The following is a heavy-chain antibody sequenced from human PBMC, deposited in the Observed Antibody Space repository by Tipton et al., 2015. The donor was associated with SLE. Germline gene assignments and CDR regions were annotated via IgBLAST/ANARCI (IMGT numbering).Heavy chain of an antibody. V-gene: IGHV4-59*12. CDR3: ARVDGATGRDS. D-gene: IGHD5-12*01. CDR1: GGSISSYY. J-gene: IGHJ4*02. CDR2: IYYSGST. Sequence: TLSLTCTVSGGSISSYYWSWIRQPPGKGLEWIGYIYYSGSTNYNPSLKSRVTVSMDTSKNQFSLRLNSVTAADTAVYYCARVDGATGRDSWGQGTLVTVSS.